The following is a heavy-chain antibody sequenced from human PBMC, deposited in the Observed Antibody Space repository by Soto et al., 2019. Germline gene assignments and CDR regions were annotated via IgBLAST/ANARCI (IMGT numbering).Heavy chain of an antibody. Sequence: EVQLLESGGGLVQPGGSLRLSCAASGFTFSSYAMSWVRQAPGKGLEWVSAISGSGGSTYYADSVKGRFTISRDNSKNTLYLQMNSLGAEDTAVYYCAKDDIVVVVAATHYYYYYMDVWGKGTTVTVSS. CDR3: AKDDIVVVVAATHYYYYYMDV. CDR1: GFTFSSYA. CDR2: ISGSGGST. D-gene: IGHD2-15*01. J-gene: IGHJ6*03. V-gene: IGHV3-23*01.